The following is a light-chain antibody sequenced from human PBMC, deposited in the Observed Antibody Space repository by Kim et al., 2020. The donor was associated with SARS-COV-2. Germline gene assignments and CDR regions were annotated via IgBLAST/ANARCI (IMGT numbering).Light chain of an antibody. CDR2: DVS. V-gene: IGLV2-14*03. CDR1: SSDVGGYNY. CDR3: QSCDNSLSESLV. Sequence: QSALTQPASVSGSPGQSITISCTGTSSDVGGYNYVSWYQQHPGKAPKLMIYDVSNRPSGVSNRFSGSKSGTSASLTITGLQAEDEGDYYCQSCDNSLSESLVFGGGTQLTVL. J-gene: IGLJ7*01.